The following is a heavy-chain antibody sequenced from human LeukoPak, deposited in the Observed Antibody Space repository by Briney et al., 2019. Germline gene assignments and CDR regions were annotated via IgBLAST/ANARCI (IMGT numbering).Heavy chain of an antibody. CDR3: AKDSWLPPHYFDY. V-gene: IGHV3-30*02. J-gene: IGHJ4*02. CDR2: IRYDGSNK. D-gene: IGHD5-18*01. Sequence: PGGSLRLSCAASGFTFSSYGMHWVRQAPGKGLEWVAFIRYDGSNKYYADSVKGRCTISRDNSKNTLYLQMNSLRAEDTAVYYCAKDSWLPPHYFDYWGQGTLVTVSS. CDR1: GFTFSSYG.